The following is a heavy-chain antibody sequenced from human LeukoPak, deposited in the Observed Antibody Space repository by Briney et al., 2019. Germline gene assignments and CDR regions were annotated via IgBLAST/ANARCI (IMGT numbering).Heavy chain of an antibody. J-gene: IGHJ4*02. CDR2: IQYDGISK. Sequence: GGSLRLSCGASGFTFRNFWMNWVRQAPGKGLEWVAFIQYDGISKYYADSVKGRFTISRDNSKNTLFLQMNSLRVEDTALFYCAKGTNINSWIFDFWGQGTLVTVSS. V-gene: IGHV3-30*02. CDR1: GFTFRNFW. D-gene: IGHD1-20*01. CDR3: AKGTNINSWIFDF.